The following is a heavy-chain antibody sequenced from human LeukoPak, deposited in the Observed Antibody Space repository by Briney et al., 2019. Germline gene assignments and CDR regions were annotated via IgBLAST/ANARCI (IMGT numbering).Heavy chain of an antibody. J-gene: IGHJ3*02. CDR3: ARDLLYDSSGCAFDI. V-gene: IGHV4-59*01. D-gene: IGHD3-22*01. CDR1: GGSISSYY. CDR2: IYYGGST. Sequence: SETLSLTCTVSGGSISSYYWSWIRQPPGKGLEWIGYIYYGGSTNYNPSLKSRFTISVDTSKNQFSLKLSSVTAADTAVYYWARDLLYDSSGCAFDIWGQGTMVTVSS.